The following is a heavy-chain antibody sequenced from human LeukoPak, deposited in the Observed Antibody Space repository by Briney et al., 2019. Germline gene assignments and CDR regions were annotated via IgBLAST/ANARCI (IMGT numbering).Heavy chain of an antibody. D-gene: IGHD3-22*01. J-gene: IGHJ4*02. CDR3: ARGYNYDRTAYYFPRPYYFDY. CDR2: IYYSGST. Sequence: SETLSLTCTVSGGSITRYYWNWLRQPPGKGLEWIGYIYYSGSTYYNPSLKSRVTISLDTSKNHFSLKLSSVTAADTAVYYCARGYNYDRTAYYFPRPYYFDYWGQGTLVTVSS. V-gene: IGHV4-59*12. CDR1: GGSITRYY.